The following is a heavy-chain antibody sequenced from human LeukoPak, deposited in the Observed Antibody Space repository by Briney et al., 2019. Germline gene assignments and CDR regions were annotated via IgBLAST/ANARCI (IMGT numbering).Heavy chain of an antibody. CDR2: INPNRGGT. CDR3: ARVMGTYCGGGCYSGFVY. Sequence: AGVTVSRLPSVYTFTGHYMHWVGQAPGQGLEWMGWINPNRGGTNHAQKFQGRVTMPRGRSISTAYLEVSRLRSDDTAVYFCARVMGTYCGGGCYSGFVYWGQGTLVTVCS. CDR1: VYTFTGHY. D-gene: IGHD2-21*01. J-gene: IGHJ4*02. V-gene: IGHV1-2*02.